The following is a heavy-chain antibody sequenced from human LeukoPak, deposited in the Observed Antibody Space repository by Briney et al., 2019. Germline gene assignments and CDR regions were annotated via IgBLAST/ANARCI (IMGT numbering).Heavy chain of an antibody. CDR2: ISSSSSYI. CDR1: GFTFSSYS. CDR3: ASRSSGYYYDY. Sequence: GGSLRLSCAASGFTFSSYSMSWVRQAPGKGLEWVSSISSSSSYIYYADSVKGRFTISRDNAENSLYLQMNSLRAEDTAVYYGASRSSGYYYDYWGQGTLVTVSS. V-gene: IGHV3-21*01. J-gene: IGHJ4*02. D-gene: IGHD3-22*01.